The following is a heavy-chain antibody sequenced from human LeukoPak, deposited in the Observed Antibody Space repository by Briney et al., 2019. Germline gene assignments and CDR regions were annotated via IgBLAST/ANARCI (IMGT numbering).Heavy chain of an antibody. CDR1: GGSFSCYY. CDR3: ARGRGVAATDY. D-gene: IGHD3-10*01. V-gene: IGHV4-34*01. J-gene: IGHJ4*02. CDR2: INHSGST. Sequence: SETLSLTCAVYGGSFSCYYWSWIRQPPGKGLEWIGGINHSGSTNYNPSLKSRVTISVDTSKNQFSLKLSSVTAADTAVYYCARGRGVAATDYWGQGTLVTVSS.